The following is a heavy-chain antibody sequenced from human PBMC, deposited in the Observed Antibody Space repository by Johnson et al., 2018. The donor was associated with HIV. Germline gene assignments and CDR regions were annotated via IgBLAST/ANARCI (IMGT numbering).Heavy chain of an antibody. J-gene: IGHJ3*02. Sequence: EVQLVESGGGLIQPGGSLRLSCAASGFTVSSNYMSWVRQAQGKGLEWVSVIYSGGSTYYADSVKGRFTISRDNSKNTLYLQMNSLRAEDTAVYYCARDMCSGGSCYAFDIWGQGTMVTVSS. D-gene: IGHD2-15*01. CDR2: IYSGGST. V-gene: IGHV3-53*01. CDR3: ARDMCSGGSCYAFDI. CDR1: GFTVSSNY.